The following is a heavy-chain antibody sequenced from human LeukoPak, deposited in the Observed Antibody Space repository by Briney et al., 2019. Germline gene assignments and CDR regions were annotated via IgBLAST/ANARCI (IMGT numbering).Heavy chain of an antibody. CDR2: INPNSGGT. J-gene: IGHJ4*02. CDR1: GYTFTSYY. V-gene: IGHV1-2*02. Sequence: ASVKVSCKASGYTFTSYYMHWVRQAPGQGLEWMGWINPNSGGTNYAQKFQGRVTMTRDTSISTAYMELSRLRSDDTAVYYCARDLTTKGVVATIMGIFDYWGQGTLVTVSS. D-gene: IGHD5-12*01. CDR3: ARDLTTKGVVATIMGIFDY.